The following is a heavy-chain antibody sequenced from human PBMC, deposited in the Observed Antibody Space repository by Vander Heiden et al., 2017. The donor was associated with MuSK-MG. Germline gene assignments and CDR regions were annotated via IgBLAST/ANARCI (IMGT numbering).Heavy chain of an antibody. Sequence: EVKMVQSGAEVNKPGESLKISCKGSGYSFTSYGTGWGRQMPGKGLEWMVIIYPGDSDTRYSPSFQGQVTISADKSISTAYLQWSSLKASDTAMYYCARRRYYDSSGYFDAFDIWGQGTMVTVSS. CDR2: IYPGDSDT. J-gene: IGHJ3*02. CDR1: GYSFTSYG. CDR3: ARRRYYDSSGYFDAFDI. D-gene: IGHD3-22*01. V-gene: IGHV5-51*03.